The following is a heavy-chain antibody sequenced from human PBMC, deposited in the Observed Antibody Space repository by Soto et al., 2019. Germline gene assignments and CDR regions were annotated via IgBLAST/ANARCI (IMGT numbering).Heavy chain of an antibody. CDR1: GGSISSGDYY. V-gene: IGHV4-30-4*01. CDR3: ARYYYDSSGYYYGGYYFDY. Sequence: TLSLTCTVSGGSISSGDYYWSWIRQPPGKGLEWIGYIYYSGSTYYNPSLKSRVTISVDTSKNQFSLKLSSVTAADTAVYYCARYYYDSSGYYYGGYYFDYWGQGTLVTV. CDR2: IYYSGST. J-gene: IGHJ4*02. D-gene: IGHD3-22*01.